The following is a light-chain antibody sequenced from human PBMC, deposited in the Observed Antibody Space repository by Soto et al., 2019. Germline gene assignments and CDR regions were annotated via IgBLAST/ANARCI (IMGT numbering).Light chain of an antibody. CDR1: QSVSSSY. V-gene: IGKV3-15*01. J-gene: IGKJ1*01. CDR2: GPS. CDR3: QQYNNWPRT. Sequence: EIVLTQSPATLSLSPGERATLSCRASQSVSSSYLAWYQQKPGQAPRLLIYGPSTRATGIPARFSGSGSGTEFTLTVSSLQSGDFALYYCQQYNNWPRTFGQGTKVDIK.